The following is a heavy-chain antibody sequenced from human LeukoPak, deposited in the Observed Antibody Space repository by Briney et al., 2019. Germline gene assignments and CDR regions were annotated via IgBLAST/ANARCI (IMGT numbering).Heavy chain of an antibody. CDR1: GYSFSKHF. J-gene: IGHJ4*02. D-gene: IGHD2/OR15-2a*01. V-gene: IGHV1-2*02. CDR3: ARGLGLEYCSRTTCYPYLYFDY. Sequence: GASVKVSCKASGYSFSKHFMHWVRRAPGQGLEWMGWINPNSGATKYAQKFQGRVTMTRDTSISTDYMEMSSLRSDDTAVYYCARGLGLEYCSRTTCYPYLYFDYWGQRTLVTVSS. CDR2: INPNSGAT.